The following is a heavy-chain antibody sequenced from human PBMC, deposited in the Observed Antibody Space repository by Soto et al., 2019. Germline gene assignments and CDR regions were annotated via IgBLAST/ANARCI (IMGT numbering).Heavy chain of an antibody. Sequence: QAQLEQSGGEVKKPGSSVKVSCKASRVAFSKFIVTWVRQAPGVGLEWVGGIIPVFGTANYAQKFQVRVTITADESTSTSYMEVNNLRSEDTAVYYCAKVRYSSPMVYYYGMDVWGQGTTVTVSS. CDR2: IIPVFGTA. J-gene: IGHJ6*02. D-gene: IGHD2-2*01. CDR1: RVAFSKFI. CDR3: AKVRYSSPMVYYYGMDV. V-gene: IGHV1-69*01.